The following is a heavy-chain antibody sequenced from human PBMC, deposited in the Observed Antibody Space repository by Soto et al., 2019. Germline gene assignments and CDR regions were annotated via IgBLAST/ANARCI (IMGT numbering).Heavy chain of an antibody. V-gene: IGHV3-23*01. D-gene: IGHD3-9*01. Sequence: GGSLRLSCAASGFTFNNYAMSWVRQAPGKGLEWVSVISGSGDSTFYADSVKGRFTISRDNSKNTMFLQINSLRAEDTAVYYCAQGRGLVSPHYWGQGTLVTVSS. CDR1: GFTFNNYA. J-gene: IGHJ4*02. CDR2: ISGSGDST. CDR3: AQGRGLVSPHY.